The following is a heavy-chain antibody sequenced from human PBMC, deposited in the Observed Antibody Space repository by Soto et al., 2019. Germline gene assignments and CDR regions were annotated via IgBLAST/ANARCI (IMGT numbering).Heavy chain of an antibody. Sequence: SETLSLTCSVSGDSVSSGDYYWSWIRQPPGKGLEWIGHVYFSGSTNYIPSLKSRLTMSVDTAKNQFSLKLNSVTGADTAVYYCAYIPVDTYMIYWSDPWGQGTQVTVSS. CDR2: VYFSGST. V-gene: IGHV4-61*08. CDR1: GDSVSSGDYY. J-gene: IGHJ5*02. D-gene: IGHD3-16*01. CDR3: AYIPVDTYMIYWSDP.